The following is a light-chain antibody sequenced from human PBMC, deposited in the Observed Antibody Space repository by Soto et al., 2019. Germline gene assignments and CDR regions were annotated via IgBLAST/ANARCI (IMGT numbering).Light chain of an antibody. V-gene: IGKV3-15*01. J-gene: IGKJ1*01. CDR3: QQYNDWWT. CDR2: GAS. Sequence: EVVMTQSPATLSVSPGERATLSCRASQSVSSTLAWYQQKPGQAPRLLIYGASTRATGIPAKFSASGSGTEFTLTISSLQSEDFAVYYCQQYNDWWTFGQGTKVEIK. CDR1: QSVSST.